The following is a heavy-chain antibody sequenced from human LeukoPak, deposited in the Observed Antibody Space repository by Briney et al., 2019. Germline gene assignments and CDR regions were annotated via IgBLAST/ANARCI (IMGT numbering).Heavy chain of an antibody. CDR2: ISSSSSYI. V-gene: IGHV3-21*01. CDR1: GFTFSSYS. Sequence: GGFLRLSCAASGFTFSSYSMNWVRQAPGKGLEWVSSISSSSSYIYYADSVKGRFTISRDNAKNSLYLQMNSLRAEDTAVYYCARSLFGPITSSFDYWGQGTLVTVSS. D-gene: IGHD3-10*02. J-gene: IGHJ4*02. CDR3: ARSLFGPITSSFDY.